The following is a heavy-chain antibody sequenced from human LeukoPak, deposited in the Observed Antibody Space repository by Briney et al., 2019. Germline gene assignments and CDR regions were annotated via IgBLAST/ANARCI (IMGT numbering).Heavy chain of an antibody. CDR2: ISYDGSNK. D-gene: IGHD2-2*01. CDR3: AKDRDIVVVPAASFFDY. V-gene: IGHV3-30*18. J-gene: IGHJ4*02. Sequence: QPGRSLRLSCAASGFTFSSYGMHWVRQAPGKWLEWVAVISYDGSNKYYADSVKGRFTISRDNSKNTLYLQMNSLRAEDTAVYYCAKDRDIVVVPAASFFDYWGQGTLVTVSS. CDR1: GFTFSSYG.